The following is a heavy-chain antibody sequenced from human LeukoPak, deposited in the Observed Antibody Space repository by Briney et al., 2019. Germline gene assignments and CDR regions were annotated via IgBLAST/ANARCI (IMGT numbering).Heavy chain of an antibody. CDR1: GFTFSSYE. J-gene: IGHJ1*01. CDR3: ARSVDYGDYVWH. D-gene: IGHD4-17*01. CDR2: ISSSGSTI. V-gene: IGHV3-48*03. Sequence: TGGSLRLSCAASGFTFSSYEMNWVRQAPGKGLEWVSYISSSGSTIYYADSVKGRFTISRDNAKNSLYLQMNSLRAEDTAVYYCARSVDYGDYVWHWGQGTLVTVSS.